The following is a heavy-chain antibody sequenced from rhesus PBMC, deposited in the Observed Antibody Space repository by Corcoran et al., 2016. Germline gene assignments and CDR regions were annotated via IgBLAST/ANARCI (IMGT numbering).Heavy chain of an antibody. J-gene: IGHJ4*01. V-gene: IGHV4-143*01. CDR3: ASQDRGYSGYSRFDY. CDR1: GGSISGVYY. D-gene: IGHD5-30*01. CDR2: IYGNSATT. Sequence: QVQLQESGPGLVKPSETLSLTCTVSGGSISGVYYWSWIRPLPGKGLEGIGGIYGNSATTYYHPSLKSRVTISKDTSKNQFSLKLTSVTAADTAVYFCASQDRGYSGYSRFDYWGQGVLVTVSS.